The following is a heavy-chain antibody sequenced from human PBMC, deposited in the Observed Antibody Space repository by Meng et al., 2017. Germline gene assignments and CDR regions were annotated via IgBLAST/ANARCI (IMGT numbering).Heavy chain of an antibody. J-gene: IGHJ4*02. CDR2: IIPIFGTA. Sequence: QVRRVAFGGRVRKPGASVKSSSKASGGPFSSYVISWVRQAPGQGLEWMGGIIPIFGTANYAQKFQGRVTITADESTSTAYMELSSLRSEDTAVYYCASPKIGRRGSLDYWGQGTLVTVSS. D-gene: IGHD3-16*01. CDR1: GGPFSSYV. CDR3: ASPKIGRRGSLDY. V-gene: IGHV1-69*01.